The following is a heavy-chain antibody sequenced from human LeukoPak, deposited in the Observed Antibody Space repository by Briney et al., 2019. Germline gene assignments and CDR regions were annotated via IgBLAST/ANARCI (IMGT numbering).Heavy chain of an antibody. CDR1: GGTFSSYA. D-gene: IGHD3-22*01. V-gene: IGHV1-69*05. CDR2: IIPIFGTA. CDR3: ARGDGYYDSSGFYYYYYMDV. Sequence: ASVKVSCKASGGTFSSYAISWVRQAPGQGLEWMGRIIPIFGTANYAQKFQGRVTITTDESTSTAYMELSSLRSEDTAVYYCARGDGYYDSSGFYYYYYMDVWGKGTTVTVSS. J-gene: IGHJ6*03.